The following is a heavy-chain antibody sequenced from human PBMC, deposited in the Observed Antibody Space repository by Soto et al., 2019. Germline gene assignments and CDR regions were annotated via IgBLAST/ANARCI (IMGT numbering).Heavy chain of an antibody. CDR3: ARGPEYSGYDLYYYYYYMDV. D-gene: IGHD5-12*01. Sequence: ASVTVSCKASGYTFTSYDINWVRQATGQGLEWMGWMNPNSGNTGYAQKFQGRVTMTRNTSISTAYMELSSLRSEDTAVYYCARGPEYSGYDLYYYYYYMDVWGKGTTVTVSS. J-gene: IGHJ6*03. V-gene: IGHV1-8*01. CDR1: GYTFTSYD. CDR2: MNPNSGNT.